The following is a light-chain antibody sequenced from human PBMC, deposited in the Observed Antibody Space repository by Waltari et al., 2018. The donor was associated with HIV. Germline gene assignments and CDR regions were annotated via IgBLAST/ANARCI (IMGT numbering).Light chain of an antibody. Sequence: QSALTQPASVSGSPGQSITISCPGTSSDVGGYKYVSWYQRYPGKAPKLMIYDVSNRPSGVSNRFSGSKSGNTASLTISGLQAEDEADYYCGSYTSSNTYVFGTGTKVTVL. J-gene: IGLJ1*01. V-gene: IGLV2-14*03. CDR2: DVS. CDR3: GSYTSSNTYV. CDR1: SSDVGGYKY.